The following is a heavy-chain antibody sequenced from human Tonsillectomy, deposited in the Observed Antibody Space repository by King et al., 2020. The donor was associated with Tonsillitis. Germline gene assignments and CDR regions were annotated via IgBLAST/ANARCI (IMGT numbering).Heavy chain of an antibody. D-gene: IGHD2-15*01. Sequence: QLQESGSGLVKPSQTLSLTCAVSGGSISSGGYSWSWIRQPPGKGLEWIGYIYHSGSTYYNPSLKSRVTISVDRSTNQFSLKLSSVTAADTAVYYCARGPQYCSGGSCYSEYFDYWGQGTLVTVSS. CDR2: IYHSGST. J-gene: IGHJ4*02. V-gene: IGHV4-30-2*01. CDR1: GGSISSGGYS. CDR3: ARGPQYCSGGSCYSEYFDY.